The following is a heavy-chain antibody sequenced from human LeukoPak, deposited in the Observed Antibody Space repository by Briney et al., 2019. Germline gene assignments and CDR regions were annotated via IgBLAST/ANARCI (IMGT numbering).Heavy chain of an antibody. J-gene: IGHJ3*02. CDR3: ATGPYSAFGM. V-gene: IGHV3-74*01. CDR2: VKGDGIST. CDR1: GFIFTDFW. D-gene: IGHD2-21*01. Sequence: GVSLRLSCAASGFIFTDFWMHWIRQAPGGGLVWVSRVKGDGISTLYADSVKGRFTISRDNAKNTLYLQMNNLRADDTALYYCATGPYSAFGMWGQGTMVTVSS.